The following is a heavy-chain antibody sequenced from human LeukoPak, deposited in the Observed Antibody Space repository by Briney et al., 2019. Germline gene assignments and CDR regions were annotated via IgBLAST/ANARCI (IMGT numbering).Heavy chain of an antibody. CDR2: MNDNGDRT. CDR1: GFSFTTFE. J-gene: IGHJ4*02. CDR3: VKGGWLDY. Sequence: GASLRLSCAASGFSFTTFEMSWVRQAPGKGLEWVSMMNDNGDRTYYADSVKDRFTISRDNSKNTLYLQMNNLRAEDTAIYFCVKGGWLDYWGQGTLVTVSS. D-gene: IGHD5-12*01. V-gene: IGHV3-23*01.